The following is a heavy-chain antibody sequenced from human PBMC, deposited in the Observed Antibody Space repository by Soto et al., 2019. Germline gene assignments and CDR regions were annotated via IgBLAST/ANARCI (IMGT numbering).Heavy chain of an antibody. CDR3: AQLESGYDEDYYYGMDV. CDR2: ISYDGSNK. V-gene: IGHV3-30*03. D-gene: IGHD5-12*01. CDR1: GFTFSSYG. J-gene: IGHJ6*02. Sequence: GGSLRPSFAASGFTFSSYGMHWFRQAPGKXLEWVAVISYDGSNKYYADSVKGRFTISRDNSKNTLYLQMNSLRAEDTAVYYCAQLESGYDEDYYYGMDVWGQGTTVNVAS.